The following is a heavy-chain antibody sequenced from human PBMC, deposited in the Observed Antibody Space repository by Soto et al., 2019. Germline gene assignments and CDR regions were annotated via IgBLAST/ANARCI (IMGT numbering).Heavy chain of an antibody. Sequence: SETLSLTCTVSGGSISSGGYYWSWIRQHPGKGLEWIGYIYYSGSTNYNPSLKSRVTISVDTSKNQFSLKLSSVTAADTAVYYCARSNQTFVRAFDIWGQGTMVTVSS. CDR3: ARSNQTFVRAFDI. CDR2: IYYSGST. D-gene: IGHD2-8*01. V-gene: IGHV4-61*08. CDR1: GGSISSGGYY. J-gene: IGHJ3*02.